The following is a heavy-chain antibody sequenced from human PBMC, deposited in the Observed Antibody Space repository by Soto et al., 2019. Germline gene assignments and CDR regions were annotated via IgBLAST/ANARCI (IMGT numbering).Heavy chain of an antibody. CDR1: GYTFTGYY. CDR3: ARDLVVGTMVRGARYFDY. J-gene: IGHJ4*02. D-gene: IGHD3-10*01. V-gene: IGHV1-2*04. Sequence: ASVKVSCKASGYTFTGYYMHWVRQAPGQGLEWMGWINPNSGGTNYAQKFQGWVTMTRDTSISTAYMELSRLRSDDTAVYYCARDLVVGTMVRGARYFDYWGQGTLVSGSS. CDR2: INPNSGGT.